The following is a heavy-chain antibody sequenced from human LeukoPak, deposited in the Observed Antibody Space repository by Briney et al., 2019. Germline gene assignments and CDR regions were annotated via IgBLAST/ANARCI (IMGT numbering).Heavy chain of an antibody. CDR3: ARGRDYSSRPTFDP. J-gene: IGHJ5*02. CDR2: INHSGST. V-gene: IGHV4-34*01. Sequence: SETLSLTCAVHGGSFSGYYWSWFPQPPGKGLEWIGEINHSGSTNYNPSLKSRVTISVDTSKNQFSLKLSSVTAADTAVYYCARGRDYSSRPTFDPWGQGALVTVSS. D-gene: IGHD6-13*01. CDR1: GGSFSGYY.